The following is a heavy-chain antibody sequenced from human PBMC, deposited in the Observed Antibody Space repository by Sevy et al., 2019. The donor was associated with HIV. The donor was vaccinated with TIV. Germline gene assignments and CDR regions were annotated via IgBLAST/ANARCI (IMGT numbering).Heavy chain of an antibody. Sequence: SETLSLTCTVSGGPINSDHWNWIRQPPGKGLEWIGYVYYTGGTNYNPPLKNRVTISVDRTKNQFSLKLTSVTASDTAVYYCARRNDFDIWGQGTMVTVSS. CDR3: ARRNDFDI. J-gene: IGHJ3*02. V-gene: IGHV4-59*08. CDR1: GGPINSDH. CDR2: VYYTGGT.